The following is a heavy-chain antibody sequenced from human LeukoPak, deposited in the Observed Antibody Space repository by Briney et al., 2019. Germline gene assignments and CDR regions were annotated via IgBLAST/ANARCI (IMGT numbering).Heavy chain of an antibody. CDR3: ARGAGYSYSSRYFDY. D-gene: IGHD6-6*01. CDR1: GFTVSSNY. V-gene: IGHV3-53*01. J-gene: IGHJ4*02. Sequence: GWSLRLSCAASGFTVSSNYMSWVRQSPGKGLEWVSVINTGGSAYYADSVKDRFTISRDNSMNTLYLQMNSLRAEDTAGYYCARGAGYSYSSRYFDYWGQGTLVTVSS. CDR2: INTGGSA.